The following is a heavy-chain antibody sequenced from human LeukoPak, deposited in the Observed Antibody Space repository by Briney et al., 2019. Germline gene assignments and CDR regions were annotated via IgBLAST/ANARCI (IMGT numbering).Heavy chain of an antibody. D-gene: IGHD6-19*01. J-gene: IGHJ4*02. CDR2: INPNSGGT. V-gene: IGHV1-2*02. CDR3: ARAISGWNCFDY. CDR1: GYTFTGYY. Sequence: ASVKVSCKASGYTFTGYYIHWVRQAPGQGLEWMGWINPNSGGTNYAQKFQGRVTVTRDTSISTAYMELSRLRSDDTAVYYCARAISGWNCFDYWGQGTLVTVSS.